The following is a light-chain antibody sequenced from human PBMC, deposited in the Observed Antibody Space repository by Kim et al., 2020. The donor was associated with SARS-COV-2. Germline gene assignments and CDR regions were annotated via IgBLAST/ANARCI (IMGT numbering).Light chain of an antibody. CDR1: Y. J-gene: IGLJ2*01. CDR3: QSSNRDSHVV. V-gene: IGLV6-57*02. Sequence: YVHWYQQRPGSVPTIVIYEDNQRPSGVPGRFSGSIDTSSNSASLTISGLQTEDEADYYCQSSNRDSHVVFGGGTQLTVL. CDR2: EDN.